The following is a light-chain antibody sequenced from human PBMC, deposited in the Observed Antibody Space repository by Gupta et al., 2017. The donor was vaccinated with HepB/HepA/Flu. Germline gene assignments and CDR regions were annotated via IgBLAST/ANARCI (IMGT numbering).Light chain of an antibody. CDR2: AAS. J-gene: IGKJ1*01. CDR1: QSISSY. V-gene: IGKV1-39*01. CDR3: QQSDSTLWT. Sequence: DIQMTQSPSSLSAYVGDRVTITCRASQSISSYLNWYQQKPGKAPKLLIYAASSLQSGVPSRFSGSGSGTDFTLTISRLQPEDFATYYCQQSDSTLWTFGQGTKVEVK.